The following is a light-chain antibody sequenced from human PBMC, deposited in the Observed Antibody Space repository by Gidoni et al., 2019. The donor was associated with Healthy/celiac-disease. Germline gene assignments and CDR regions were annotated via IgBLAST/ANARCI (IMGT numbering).Light chain of an antibody. CDR1: QSISSY. CDR2: AAS. Sequence: EIQMTQSPSSLSASVGDRVTITCRASQSISSYLYWYQQKPGKAPKPLIYAASSLQCRVPSTCSSSGCATKFSLTIISLQPEDFAASYCQQHYSTPFLTFGGGTKVEIK. V-gene: IGKV1-39*01. CDR3: QQHYSTPFLT. J-gene: IGKJ4*01.